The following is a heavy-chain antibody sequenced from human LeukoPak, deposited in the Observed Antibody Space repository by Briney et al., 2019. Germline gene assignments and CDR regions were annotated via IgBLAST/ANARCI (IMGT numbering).Heavy chain of an antibody. Sequence: SETLSLTCSVSGGSISSYYWSWIRQPPGKGLEWIGYIYFSGRTNYSPSLQSRVTISVDTSKNQFSLRLNSMTTADTAVYFCARHEGDGDHFDYWGQGTLVTVSS. CDR1: GGSISSYY. D-gene: IGHD2-21*02. CDR3: ARHEGDGDHFDY. CDR2: IYFSGRT. V-gene: IGHV4-59*08. J-gene: IGHJ4*02.